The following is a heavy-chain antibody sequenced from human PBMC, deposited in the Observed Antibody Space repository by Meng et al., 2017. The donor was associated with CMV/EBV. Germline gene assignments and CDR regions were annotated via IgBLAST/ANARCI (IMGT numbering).Heavy chain of an antibody. D-gene: IGHD3-22*01. CDR3: ARNTYYYDSSGYYLFPDAFDI. J-gene: IGHJ3*02. CDR1: GDSVSSNSAA. V-gene: IGHV6-1*01. CDR2: TYYRSKWYN. Sequence: LRLSCAISGDSVSSNSAAWNWIRQSPSRGLEWLGRTYYRSKWYNDYAVSVKSRITINPDTSKNQFSLQLNSVTPEDTAVYYCARNTYYYDSSGYYLFPDAFDIWGQGTMVTVSS.